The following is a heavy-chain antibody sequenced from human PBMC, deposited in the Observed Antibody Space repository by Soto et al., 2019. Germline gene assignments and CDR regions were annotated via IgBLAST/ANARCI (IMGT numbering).Heavy chain of an antibody. CDR1: GYSFTSYW. V-gene: IGHV5-51*01. J-gene: IGHJ6*02. CDR3: ARQSVSCTNGVWCNYYYYYGMDV. D-gene: IGHD2-8*01. CDR2: IYPGDSDT. Sequence: PGESLKISCTGSGYSFTSYWIGWVRQMPGKGLEWMGIIYPGDSDTRYSPSFQGQVTISADKSISTAYLQWSSLKASDTAMYYCARQSVSCTNGVWCNYYYYYGMDVWGQGTTVTVSS.